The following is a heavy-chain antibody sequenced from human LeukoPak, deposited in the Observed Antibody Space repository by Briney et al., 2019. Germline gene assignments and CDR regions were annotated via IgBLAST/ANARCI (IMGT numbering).Heavy chain of an antibody. V-gene: IGHV4-34*01. J-gene: IGHJ4*02. CDR1: GGSFSGYY. D-gene: IGHD3-10*01. Sequence: PSETLSLTCAVYGGSFSGYYWNWIRQPPGKGLEWIGEINHSGSTNYNPSLKSRVTISVDTSKKQFSLKLSSVTAADTAMYYCASPWGYGSGIWGQGTLVTVSS. CDR2: INHSGST. CDR3: ASPWGYGSGI.